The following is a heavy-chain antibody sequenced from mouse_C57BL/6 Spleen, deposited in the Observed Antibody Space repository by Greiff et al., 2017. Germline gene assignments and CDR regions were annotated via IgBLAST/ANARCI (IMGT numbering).Heavy chain of an antibody. D-gene: IGHD4-1*02. CDR1: GFTFSNYW. V-gene: IGHV6-3*01. J-gene: IGHJ4*01. CDR2: IRLKSDNYAT. Sequence: EVHLVESGGGLVQPGGSMKLSCVASGFTFSNYWMNWVRQSPEKGLEWVAQIRLKSDNYATHYAESVKGRFTISRDYSKSSVCLQMNNVRAEDTGIYYCTGPNWTMDYWGQGTSVTVSS. CDR3: TGPNWTMDY.